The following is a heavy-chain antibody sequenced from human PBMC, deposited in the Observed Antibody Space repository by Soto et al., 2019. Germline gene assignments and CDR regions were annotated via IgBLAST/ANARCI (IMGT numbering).Heavy chain of an antibody. CDR2: ISYDGSNK. CDR1: GFTFISYA. D-gene: IGHD3-10*01. J-gene: IGHJ6*02. V-gene: IGHV3-30-3*01. Sequence: LRLSFAASGFTFISYAMHWVRQAPGKGLEWVAVISYDGSNKYYADSVKGRFTISRDNSKNTLYLQMNSLRAEDTAVYYCARDQGITMVRGVIITRGMDVWGQGTTVTVSS. CDR3: ARDQGITMVRGVIITRGMDV.